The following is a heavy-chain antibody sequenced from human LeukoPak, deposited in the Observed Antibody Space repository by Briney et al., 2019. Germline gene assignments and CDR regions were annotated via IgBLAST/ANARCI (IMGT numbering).Heavy chain of an antibody. D-gene: IGHD3-3*01. CDR2: INHSGST. V-gene: IGHV4-34*01. Sequence: PSETLSLTCAVYGGSFSGYYWSWIRQPPGKGLEWIGEINHSGSTNYNPSLKSRVTISVDTSKNQFSLKLSSVTAADTAVYYCARSGSYDFWSGYLGDYYYYGMDVWGQGTTVTVSS. J-gene: IGHJ6*02. CDR3: ARSGSYDFWSGYLGDYYYYGMDV. CDR1: GGSFSGYY.